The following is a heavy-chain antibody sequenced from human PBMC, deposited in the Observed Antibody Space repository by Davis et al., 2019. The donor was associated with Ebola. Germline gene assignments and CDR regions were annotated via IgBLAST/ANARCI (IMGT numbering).Heavy chain of an antibody. V-gene: IGHV3-74*01. Sequence: GESLKISCEASGFTFSTYWMHWVRQAPGKGLLWVSYINSDGTGTRYADSVKGRFTISRENAKKRLYLQINSLKAEDTAVYYCARDAIEVAGTGGAFDIWGQGTMVTVSS. D-gene: IGHD6-19*01. J-gene: IGHJ3*02. CDR2: INSDGTGT. CDR3: ARDAIEVAGTGGAFDI. CDR1: GFTFSTYW.